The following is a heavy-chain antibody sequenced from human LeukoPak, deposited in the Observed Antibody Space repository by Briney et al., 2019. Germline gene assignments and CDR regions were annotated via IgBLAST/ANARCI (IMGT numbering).Heavy chain of an antibody. V-gene: IGHV1-46*01. CDR2: INPSGGDT. CDR3: AREVMDNLRFDY. J-gene: IGHJ4*02. D-gene: IGHD1-14*01. Sequence: GASVKVSCKASGYTFTSYYMHWVRQAPGQGLEWMGIINPSGGDTSYAQQCQGRITMTTDTSTNTVYMELTSVRSEDTAVYYCAREVMDNLRFDYWGQGTLVTVSS. CDR1: GYTFTSYY.